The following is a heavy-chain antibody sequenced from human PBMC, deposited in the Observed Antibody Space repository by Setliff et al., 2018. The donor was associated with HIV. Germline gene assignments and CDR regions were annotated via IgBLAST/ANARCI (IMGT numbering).Heavy chain of an antibody. CDR2: ISNDGGRE. Sequence: LRLSCAASGFTFTNYWMAWTRQAPGRGLEWAAIISNDGGREYYVDSVKGRFTISRDNAKSSLYLQMDSLRVEDTSVYYCVRHKDRWGAIDYWGQGTLVTVSS. V-gene: IGHV3-7*01. CDR1: GFTFTNYW. J-gene: IGHJ4*02. D-gene: IGHD7-27*01. CDR3: VRHKDRWGAIDY.